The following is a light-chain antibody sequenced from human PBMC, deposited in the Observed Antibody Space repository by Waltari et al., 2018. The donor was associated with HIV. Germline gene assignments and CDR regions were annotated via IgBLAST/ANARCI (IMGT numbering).Light chain of an antibody. CDR2: DVT. V-gene: IGLV2-23*02. J-gene: IGLJ2*01. CDR3: CTFAGSSTPVV. Sequence: QSALTQPASVSGSPGQSITISCTGASSDVGTYDLVSWYQHLPGKAPKLMIYDVTKRPSGVANRCAGSQSGNTASLTSSGLQTDDEADYYCCTFAGSSTPVVFGGGTKLTVL. CDR1: SSDVGTYDL.